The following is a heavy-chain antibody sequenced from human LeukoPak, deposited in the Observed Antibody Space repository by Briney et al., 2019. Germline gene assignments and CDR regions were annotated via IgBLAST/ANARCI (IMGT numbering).Heavy chain of an antibody. J-gene: IGHJ3*02. V-gene: IGHV3-21*01. CDR2: ISSSGSYI. D-gene: IGHD2-2*01. CDR1: GFTFSSYS. CDR3: ASVYCSSTSCLPDDAFDI. Sequence: PGGSLRLSCAASGFTFSSYSMNWVRQAPGKGLEWVSSISSSGSYIYYADSVKGRFTISRDNAKNSLYLQMNSLRAEDTAVYYCASVYCSSTSCLPDDAFDIWGQGTMVTVSS.